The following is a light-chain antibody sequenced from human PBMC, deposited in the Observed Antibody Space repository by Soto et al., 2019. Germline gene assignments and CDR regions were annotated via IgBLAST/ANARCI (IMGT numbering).Light chain of an antibody. V-gene: IGLV2-14*03. J-gene: IGLJ1*01. Sequence: QSALTQPASVSGSPGQSITISCIGTSSDVGGYNYVSWYQHHPGKAPKLVIYDVSNRPSGVSNRFSGSKSGNTASLTISGLQPEDEADYYCCSYTTSNTRQIVFGTGTKVTVL. CDR3: CSYTTSNTRQIV. CDR1: SSDVGGYNY. CDR2: DVS.